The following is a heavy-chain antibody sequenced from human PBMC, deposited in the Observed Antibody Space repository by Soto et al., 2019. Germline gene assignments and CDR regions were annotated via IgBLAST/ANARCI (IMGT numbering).Heavy chain of an antibody. J-gene: IGHJ5*02. Sequence: PGGSLRLSCAASGFTFSTNWMHWVRQAPGKGLVWVSRINSDGSSTSYADSVKGRFTVSRDNSMNTLYLLMNSLRPEDTAVYYCARVITMVRGVAAPRGFPPWGKGTLVTVSS. CDR2: INSDGSST. V-gene: IGHV3-74*01. CDR1: GFTFSTNW. D-gene: IGHD3-10*01. CDR3: ARVITMVRGVAAPRGFPP.